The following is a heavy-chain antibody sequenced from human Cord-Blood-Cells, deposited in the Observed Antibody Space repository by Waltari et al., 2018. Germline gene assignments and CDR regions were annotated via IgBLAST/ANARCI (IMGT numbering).Heavy chain of an antibody. D-gene: IGHD1-26*01. J-gene: IGHJ4*02. CDR1: GYTFTGYY. CDR3: AEEGSGSYFDY. Sequence: QVQLVQSGAEVKKPGASVKVSCKASGYTFTGYYMHWVRQAPGQGLEWMGRTNPNSGGTSYAQKFQGRVTMTRDTSISTAYMELSRLRSDDTAVYYCAEEGSGSYFDYWGQGTLVTVSS. V-gene: IGHV1-2*06. CDR2: TNPNSGGT.